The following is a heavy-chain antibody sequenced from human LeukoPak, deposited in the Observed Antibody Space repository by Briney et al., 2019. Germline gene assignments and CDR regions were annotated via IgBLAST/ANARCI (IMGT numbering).Heavy chain of an antibody. V-gene: IGHV4-34*01. CDR3: ARRNRRDIVVVPAAMLDY. CDR2: INHSGSA. CDR1: GGSFSRYY. J-gene: IGHJ4*02. D-gene: IGHD2-2*01. Sequence: SETLSLTCAVYGGSFSRYYWTWIRQPPGKGLEWIGEINHSGSANYNPSLKSRVTISVDTSKNQFSLKLSSVTAADTAVYYCARRNRRDIVVVPAAMLDYWGQGTLVTVSS.